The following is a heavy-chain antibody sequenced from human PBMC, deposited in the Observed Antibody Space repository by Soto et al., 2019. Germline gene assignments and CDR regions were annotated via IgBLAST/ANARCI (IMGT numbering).Heavy chain of an antibody. CDR2: ISYDGSNK. J-gene: IGHJ4*02. Sequence: QVQLVESGGGVVQPGRSLRLSCAASGFTFSSYAMHWVRQAPGKGLEWVAVISYDGSNKYYADSVKGRFTISRDNSKNTLYLQMNSLRAEDTAVYYCARGLKEYSYGTTVNWGQGTLVTVSS. V-gene: IGHV3-30-3*01. CDR1: GFTFSSYA. CDR3: ARGLKEYSYGTTVN. D-gene: IGHD5-18*01.